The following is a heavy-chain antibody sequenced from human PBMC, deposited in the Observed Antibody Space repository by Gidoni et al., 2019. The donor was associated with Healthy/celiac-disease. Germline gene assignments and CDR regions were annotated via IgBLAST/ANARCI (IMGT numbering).Heavy chain of an antibody. D-gene: IGHD6-19*01. CDR2: ISGSGGST. Sequence: EVQLLASGGGLVQPGGSLRLSCASSGCTLSSYAMSWVRQAPGKGLAWVSAISGSGGSTYYADSVKGRFTISRDNSKNTLYLQMNSLRAEDTAVYYCAKDRVPYSSGWYFDYWGQGTLVTVSS. CDR3: AKDRVPYSSGWYFDY. CDR1: GCTLSSYA. V-gene: IGHV3-23*01. J-gene: IGHJ4*02.